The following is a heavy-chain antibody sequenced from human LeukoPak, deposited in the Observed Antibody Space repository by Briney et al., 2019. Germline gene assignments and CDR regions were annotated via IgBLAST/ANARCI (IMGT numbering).Heavy chain of an antibody. CDR1: GFTFDDYA. V-gene: IGHV3-43*02. CDR2: ISGDGGST. D-gene: IGHD3-10*01. J-gene: IGHJ6*03. CDR3: AKDNVLLWFGELYYYMDV. Sequence: GGSLRLSCAASGFTFDDYAMHWVRQAPGKGLEWVSLISGDGGSTYYADSVKGRFSISRDNSKNSLYLQMNGLRTEDTALYYCAKDNVLLWFGELYYYMDVWGKGTTVTVSS.